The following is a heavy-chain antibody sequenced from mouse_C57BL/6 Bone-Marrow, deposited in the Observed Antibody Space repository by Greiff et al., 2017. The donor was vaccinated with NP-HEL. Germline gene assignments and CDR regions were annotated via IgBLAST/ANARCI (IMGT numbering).Heavy chain of an antibody. Sequence: VQLQQPGAELVKPGASVKLSCKASGYTFTSYWMHWVKQRPGRGLEWIGRIDPNSGGTKYNEKFKSKATLTVDKPSSTSYMQISSLTSEDSAVYDCARGGEDETAWFAYWGQGTLVTVSA. CDR2: IDPNSGGT. V-gene: IGHV1-72*01. J-gene: IGHJ3*01. CDR1: GYTFTSYW. CDR3: ARGGEDETAWFAY.